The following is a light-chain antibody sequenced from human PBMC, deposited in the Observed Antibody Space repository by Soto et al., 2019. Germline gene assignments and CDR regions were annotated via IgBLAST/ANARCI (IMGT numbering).Light chain of an antibody. Sequence: GWTQSPLTLSLSPGERATLSCRASQSFRGLLAWYQQKPGQAPRLLIYDAYNRATGIPPRFSGSGSGTDFTLTISSLEPEDSAVYYCQQRHRWPITFGQGTRLEIK. J-gene: IGKJ5*01. V-gene: IGKV3-11*01. CDR2: DAY. CDR1: QSFRGL. CDR3: QQRHRWPIT.